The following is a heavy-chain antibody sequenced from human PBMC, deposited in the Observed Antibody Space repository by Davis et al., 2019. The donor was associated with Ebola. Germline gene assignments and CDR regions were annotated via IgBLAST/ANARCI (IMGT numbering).Heavy chain of an antibody. Sequence: ASVKVSCKASGYTFTSYYMHWVRQAPGQGLEWMGWINPNSGGTNYAQKFQGWVTMTRDTSISTAYMELSRLRSDDTAVYYCARGPPRLRFLEWLLWWGQGTLVTVSS. J-gene: IGHJ4*02. V-gene: IGHV1-2*04. CDR2: INPNSGGT. D-gene: IGHD3-3*01. CDR1: GYTFTSYY. CDR3: ARGPPRLRFLEWLLW.